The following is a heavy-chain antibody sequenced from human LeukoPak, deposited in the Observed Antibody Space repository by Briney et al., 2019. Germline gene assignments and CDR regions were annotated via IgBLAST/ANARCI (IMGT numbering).Heavy chain of an antibody. CDR1: GFTFSSYG. V-gene: IGHV3-30*18. Sequence: GGSLRLSCAASGFTFSSYGMHWVRQAPGKGLEWVAVISYDGSNKYYADSVKGRFTISRDNSKNTLYLQMNSLRAEDTAVYYCAKEIPEYGMDVWGQGTTVTVSS. J-gene: IGHJ6*02. CDR3: AKEIPEYGMDV. CDR2: ISYDGSNK.